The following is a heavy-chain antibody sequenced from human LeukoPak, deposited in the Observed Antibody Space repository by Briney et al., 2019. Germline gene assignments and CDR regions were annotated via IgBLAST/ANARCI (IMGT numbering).Heavy chain of an antibody. Sequence: ASVKVSCKASGYTFTGYYMHWVRQAPGQGLEGMGWINPNSADTNYAQKFQGRVTMTRDTSINTAYMELSGLRSDDTAVYYCARDHLVGYSSSWYVNYWGQGTLVTVSS. J-gene: IGHJ4*02. D-gene: IGHD6-13*01. V-gene: IGHV1-2*02. CDR3: ARDHLVGYSSSWYVNY. CDR1: GYTFTGYY. CDR2: INPNSADT.